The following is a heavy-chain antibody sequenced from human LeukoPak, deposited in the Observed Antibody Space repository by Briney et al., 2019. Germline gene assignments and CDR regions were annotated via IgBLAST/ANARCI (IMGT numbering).Heavy chain of an antibody. CDR2: ISSSSSTL. CDR1: GFTFSRFE. D-gene: IGHD3-16*01. Sequence: GGSLRLSCAASGFTFSRFEMNWVRQAPGKGLEWISYISSSSSTLYYADSVKGRFTISRDNAKNSLYLQMDSLRAEDTAVYYCARGEGDLYSSIFFEYWGQGALVAVSS. V-gene: IGHV3-48*03. CDR3: ARGEGDLYSSIFFEY. J-gene: IGHJ4*02.